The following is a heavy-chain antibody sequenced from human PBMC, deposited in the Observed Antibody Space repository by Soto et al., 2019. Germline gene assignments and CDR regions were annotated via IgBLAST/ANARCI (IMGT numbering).Heavy chain of an antibody. V-gene: IGHV4-34*01. Sequence: QVQLQQWGAGLLKPSETLSLSCAVYIGSFSGYYWRWIRQTPGKGLEWIGEINHSGSTNYNPSLNSRVTISVDTSKNQFSLKLSSVTAADTAVYYCARSCITSAGRPQSYYFDYWGQGTLVTVSS. J-gene: IGHJ4*02. CDR2: INHSGST. D-gene: IGHD6-13*01. CDR3: ARSCITSAGRPQSYYFDY. CDR1: IGSFSGYY.